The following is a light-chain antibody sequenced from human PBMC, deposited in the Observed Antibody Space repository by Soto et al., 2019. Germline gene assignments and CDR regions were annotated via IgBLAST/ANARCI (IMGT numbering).Light chain of an antibody. V-gene: IGKV3-20*01. CDR1: QSVSSSY. J-gene: IGKJ4*01. Sequence: LWHSLGTLSLSPRESATLSCRASQSVSSSYLAWYQQKPGQAPRLLIYGASSRATGIPDRFSGSGSGTDFTLTISSLQPEDVAAYYCQKYNSAPLPFGGGTKVDIK. CDR2: GAS. CDR3: QKYNSAPLP.